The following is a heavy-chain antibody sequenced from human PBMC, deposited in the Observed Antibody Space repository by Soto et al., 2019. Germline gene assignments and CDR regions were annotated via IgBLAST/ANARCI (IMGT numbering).Heavy chain of an antibody. Sequence: GGSLRLSCAASGFTFSSYSLNWVRQAPGQGLEWVSSIGSSSGYIYYADSVKGRFTISRDNAKNSLYLQMNSLRAEDTAVYYCARDSGGHDVIGYWGQGTLVTVSS. J-gene: IGHJ4*02. CDR1: GFTFSSYS. D-gene: IGHD3-10*01. CDR3: ARDSGGHDVIGY. CDR2: IGSSSGYI. V-gene: IGHV3-21*01.